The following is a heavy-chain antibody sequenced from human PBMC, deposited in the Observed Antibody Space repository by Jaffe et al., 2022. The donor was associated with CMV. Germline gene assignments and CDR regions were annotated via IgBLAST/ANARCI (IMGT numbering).Heavy chain of an antibody. CDR2: ISAYNGNT. CDR1: GYTFTSYG. V-gene: IGHV1-18*04. CDR3: ARRGRVPGIAAAEEGDYYYYYMDV. J-gene: IGHJ6*03. Sequence: QVQLVQSGAEVKKPGASVKVSCKASGYTFTSYGISWVRQAPGQGLEWMGWISAYNGNTNYAQKLQGRVTMTTDTSTSTAYMELRSLRSDDTAVYYCARRGRVPGIAAAEEGDYYYYYMDVWGKGTTVTVSS. D-gene: IGHD6-13*01.